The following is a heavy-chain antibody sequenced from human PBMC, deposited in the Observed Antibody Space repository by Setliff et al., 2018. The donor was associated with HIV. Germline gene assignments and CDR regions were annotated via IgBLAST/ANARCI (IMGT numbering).Heavy chain of an antibody. CDR3: ARGRRSTSSYYYYYYMDV. V-gene: IGHV4-59*01. Sequence: ETLSLTCTVSGGSISSYYWSWIRQPPGKGLEWIGYIYYSGSTNYNPSLKSRVTISVDTSKNQFSLKLSSVTAADTAVYYCARGRRSTSSYYYYYYMDVWAKGPRSPSP. J-gene: IGHJ6*03. D-gene: IGHD2-2*01. CDR2: IYYSGST. CDR1: GGSISSYY.